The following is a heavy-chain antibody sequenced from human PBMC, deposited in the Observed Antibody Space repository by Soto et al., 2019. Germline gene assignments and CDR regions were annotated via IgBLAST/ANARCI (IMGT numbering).Heavy chain of an antibody. CDR1: GFTVSSNY. CDR2: IYSGGST. D-gene: IGHD5-18*01. J-gene: IGHJ6*03. CDR3: ARDERVGYSYGYPHYYMDV. V-gene: IGHV3-66*01. Sequence: EVQLVESGGGLVQPGGSLRLSCAASGFTVSSNYMSWVRQAPGKGLEWVSVIYSGGSTYYADSVKGRFTISRDNSKNTLYLQMNSLRAEDTAVYYCARDERVGYSYGYPHYYMDVWGKGTTVTVSS.